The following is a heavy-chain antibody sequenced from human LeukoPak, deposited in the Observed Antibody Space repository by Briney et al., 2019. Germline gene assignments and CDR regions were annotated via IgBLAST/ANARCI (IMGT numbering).Heavy chain of an antibody. CDR3: TRDMAVRFLEWPDY. CDR2: IRSKAYGGTT. D-gene: IGHD3-3*01. V-gene: IGHV3-49*04. CDR1: GFTFGDYA. Sequence: PGGSLRLSCTASGFTFGDYAMSWVRQAPGKGLEWVGFIRSKAYGGTTEYAASVKGRFTVSGDDSKSIAYLQMNSLKTEDTAVYYCTRDMAVRFLEWPDYWGQGTLVTVSS. J-gene: IGHJ4*02.